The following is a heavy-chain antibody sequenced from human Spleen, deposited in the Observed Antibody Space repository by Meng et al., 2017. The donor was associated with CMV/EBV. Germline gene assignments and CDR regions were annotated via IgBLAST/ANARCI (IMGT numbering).Heavy chain of an antibody. CDR2: IGATAGGT. D-gene: IGHD2-8*02. CDR1: GLTFSAYG. Sequence: GESLKISCAASGLTFSAYGMSWVRQAPGKGLEWVSSIGATAGGTYYADSVKGRFTISRDNAKNTLYLEMNSLRAEDTAAYYCARHRGRYCAGTTCPRASYFGMDVWGQGTTVTVSS. J-gene: IGHJ6*02. CDR3: ARHRGRYCAGTTCPRASYFGMDV. V-gene: IGHV3-23*01.